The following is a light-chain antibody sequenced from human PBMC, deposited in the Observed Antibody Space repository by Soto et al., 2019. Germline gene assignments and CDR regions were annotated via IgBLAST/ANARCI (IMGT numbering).Light chain of an antibody. Sequence: EIVLTQSPGTLSLSPGERATLSCRASQSVSSSYIAWYQQKPGQAPRLLIYGASSRATGSPDRFSGSGSGTDLTLTISRLEPEDFAVYYCQQDGSSPPTFGQGTKVEIK. CDR2: GAS. J-gene: IGKJ1*01. V-gene: IGKV3-20*01. CDR3: QQDGSSPPT. CDR1: QSVSSSY.